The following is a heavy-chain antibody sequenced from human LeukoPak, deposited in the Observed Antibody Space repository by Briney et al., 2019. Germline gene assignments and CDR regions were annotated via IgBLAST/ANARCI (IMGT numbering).Heavy chain of an antibody. D-gene: IGHD3-3*01. CDR3: ARFTTTIFGVAIEY. Sequence: PSETLSLTCTVSGYSISSGYYWGWIRQPPGKGLEWIGSIYHSGSTYYNPSLKSRVTISVDTSKNQFSLKLSSVTAADTAVYYCARFTTTIFGVAIEYWGQGPLVTVSS. J-gene: IGHJ4*02. V-gene: IGHV4-38-2*02. CDR1: GYSISSGYY. CDR2: IYHSGST.